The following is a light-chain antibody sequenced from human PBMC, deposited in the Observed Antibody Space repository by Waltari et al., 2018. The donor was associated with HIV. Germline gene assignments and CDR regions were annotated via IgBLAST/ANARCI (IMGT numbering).Light chain of an antibody. CDR1: SSDVGGYNY. CDR3: CSFAGSYTWL. J-gene: IGLJ2*01. Sequence: QSALTQPRSVSGSPGQSVTISCTGTSSDVGGYNYVSWYQQLPGKAPKLMIYDLTERPSGVPDRFSGSKSGNTAALTISGRQAEDEADYYCCSFAGSYTWLFGGGTKLTVL. V-gene: IGLV2-11*01. CDR2: DLT.